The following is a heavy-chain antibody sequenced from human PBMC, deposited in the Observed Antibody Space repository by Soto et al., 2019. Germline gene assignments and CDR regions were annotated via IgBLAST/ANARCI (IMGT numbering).Heavy chain of an antibody. Sequence: GESLKISCKGSGYSFTSYWIGWVRQMPGKGLEWMRIIYPGDSDTRYSPSFQGQVTISADKSISTAYLQWSSLKASDTAMYYCARRREDYYYGMDVWGQGTTVTVSS. D-gene: IGHD1-26*01. J-gene: IGHJ6*02. CDR3: ARRREDYYYGMDV. CDR2: IYPGDSDT. V-gene: IGHV5-51*01. CDR1: GYSFTSYW.